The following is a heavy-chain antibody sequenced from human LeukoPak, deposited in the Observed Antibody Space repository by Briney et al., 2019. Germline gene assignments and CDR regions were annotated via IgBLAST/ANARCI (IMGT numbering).Heavy chain of an antibody. CDR1: GGSFGDYY. CDR3: ARLYSSSWIDF. D-gene: IGHD6-13*01. CDR2: INHSGGT. J-gene: IGHJ4*02. Sequence: PSETLSLTCAVYGGSFGDYYWSWIRQPPGKGLEWIGEINHSGGTNYNPSLKSRVTISVDTSKNQFSLKRSSATAADTALYYCARLYSSSWIDFWGQGTLVTVSS. V-gene: IGHV4-34*01.